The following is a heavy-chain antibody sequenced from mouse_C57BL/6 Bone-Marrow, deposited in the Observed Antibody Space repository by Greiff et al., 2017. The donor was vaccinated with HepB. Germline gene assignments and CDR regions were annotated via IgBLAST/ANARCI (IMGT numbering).Heavy chain of an antibody. CDR3: ARDRYVYFDY. J-gene: IGHJ2*01. V-gene: IGHV1-64*01. CDR1: GYTFTSYW. CDR2: IHPNSGST. Sequence: QVQLQQPGAELVKPGASVKLSCKASGYTFTSYWMHWVKQRPGQGLEWIGMIHPNSGSTNYNEKFKSKATLTVDKSSSTAYMQLSSLTAEDSAVYYCARDRYVYFDYWGQGTTLTVSS.